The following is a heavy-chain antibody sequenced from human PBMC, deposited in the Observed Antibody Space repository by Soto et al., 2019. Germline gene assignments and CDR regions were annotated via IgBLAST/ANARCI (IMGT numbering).Heavy chain of an antibody. V-gene: IGHV4-30-4*01. D-gene: IGHD3-16*01. CDR2: IYYSGST. CDR1: GGSISSGDYY. Sequence: SETLSLTCTVSGGSISSGDYYWSWIRQPPGKGLEWVGYIYYSGSTYYNPSLKSRVTISVDTSKNQFSLKLSSVTAADTAVYNCARTVYDNVWGTYEDYWGQGTPVTVSS. CDR3: ARTVYDNVWGTYEDY. J-gene: IGHJ4*02.